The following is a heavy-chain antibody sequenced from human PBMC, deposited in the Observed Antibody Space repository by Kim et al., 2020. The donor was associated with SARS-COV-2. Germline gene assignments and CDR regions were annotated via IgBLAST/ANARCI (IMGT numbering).Heavy chain of an antibody. CDR1: GGSISSGSYY. D-gene: IGHD3-10*01. J-gene: IGHJ6*02. Sequence: SETLSLTCTVAGGSISSGSYYWSWIRQPAGKGLEWIGRIYTRGSTNYNPSLKSRVTISVDTSKNQFSLQLSSVTAADTAVYYCATGSGAFYYYSMHVWGQGTTVTVS. CDR3: ATGSGAFYYYSMHV. V-gene: IGHV4-61*02. CDR2: IYTRGST.